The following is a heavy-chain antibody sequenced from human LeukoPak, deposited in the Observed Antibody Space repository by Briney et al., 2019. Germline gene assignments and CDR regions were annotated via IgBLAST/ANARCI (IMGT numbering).Heavy chain of an antibody. D-gene: IGHD2-21*02. CDR2: IKKDGSAK. CDR3: ARLSGEVTVFDY. CDR1: GFTFGSYW. Sequence: PGGSLRLSCAASGFTFGSYWMSWVRQAPGKGLEWVATIKKDGSAKYYVDSVKGRFTISKDNAENSLFLQMSSLGAEDTAVYYCARLSGEVTVFDYWGQGTLVTVSS. V-gene: IGHV3-7*01. J-gene: IGHJ4*02.